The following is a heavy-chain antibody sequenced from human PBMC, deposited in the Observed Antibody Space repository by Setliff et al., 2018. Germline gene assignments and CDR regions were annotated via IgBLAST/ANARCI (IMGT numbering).Heavy chain of an antibody. D-gene: IGHD3-22*01. CDR3: ARYDSSGYHYYYGMDV. CDR1: GYSFTSYW. Sequence: GESLKISCKGSGYSFTSYWIGWVRQMPGKGLEWMGIIYPGDSDTRYSPSFQGQVTISADKSISTAYLQWSSLKASDTAMYYCARYDSSGYHYYYGMDVWVPETFLVTVSS. V-gene: IGHV5-51*01. CDR2: IYPGDSDT. J-gene: IGHJ6*02.